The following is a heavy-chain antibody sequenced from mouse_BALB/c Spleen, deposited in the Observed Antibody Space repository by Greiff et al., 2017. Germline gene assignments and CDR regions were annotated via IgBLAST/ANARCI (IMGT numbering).Heavy chain of an antibody. J-gene: IGHJ4*01. CDR3: ARVKVREAMDY. V-gene: IGHV1-9*01. D-gene: IGHD2-14*01. CDR2: ILPGSGST. Sequence: VMLVESGAELMKPGASVKISCKATGYTFSSYWIEWVKQRPGHGLEWIGEILPGSGSTNYNEKFKGKATFTADTSSNTAYMQLSSLTSEDSAVYYCARVKVREAMDYWGQGTSVTVSS. CDR1: GYTFSSYW.